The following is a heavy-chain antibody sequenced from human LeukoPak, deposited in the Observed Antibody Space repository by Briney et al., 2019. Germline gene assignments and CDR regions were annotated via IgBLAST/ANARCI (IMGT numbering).Heavy chain of an antibody. J-gene: IGHJ5*02. CDR1: GDSISSGHY. CDR2: IHHSGST. V-gene: IGHV4-38-2*02. CDR3: ARGTDYYDSSGWLDP. Sequence: SETLSLTCTVSGDSISSGHYWDWIRQPPGRGLEWIGSIHHSGSTWYNPSLKSRVTISLDTSQTQISLRVTCVTAADTAVYYCARGTDYYDSSGWLDPWGQGTLVTVYS. D-gene: IGHD3-22*01.